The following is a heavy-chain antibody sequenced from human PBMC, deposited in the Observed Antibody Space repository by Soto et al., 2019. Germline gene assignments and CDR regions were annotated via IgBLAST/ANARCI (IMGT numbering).Heavy chain of an antibody. CDR1: GGTFSSYA. CDR2: IIPIFGTA. J-gene: IGHJ2*01. D-gene: IGHD2-2*02. CDR3: ILRHTHRDWYFDL. Sequence: QVQLVQSGAEVKKPGSSMKVSCKASGGTFSSYAISWVRQAPGQGLEWMGGIIPIFGTANYAQKFQGRVTIPADESTSTAYMELSSLSSEDTAVYYCILRHTHRDWYFDLWGRGTLVTVSS. V-gene: IGHV1-69*01.